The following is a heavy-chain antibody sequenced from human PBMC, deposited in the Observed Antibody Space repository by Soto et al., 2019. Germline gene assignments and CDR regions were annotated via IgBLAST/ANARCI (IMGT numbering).Heavy chain of an antibody. J-gene: IGHJ5*02. CDR3: AKDLGSSGWYDH. CDR1: GFSFSSCG. CDR2: ISYDGFNK. D-gene: IGHD6-19*01. Sequence: QVQLVESGGGVVQPGRSLRLSCAASGFSFSSCGMHWVRQAPGKGLEWVAVISYDGFNKCYVDSVKGRFTISRDNSKNTLYLQMNNLRDEDTAVYYCAKDLGSSGWYDHWGQGTLVTVSS. V-gene: IGHV3-30*18.